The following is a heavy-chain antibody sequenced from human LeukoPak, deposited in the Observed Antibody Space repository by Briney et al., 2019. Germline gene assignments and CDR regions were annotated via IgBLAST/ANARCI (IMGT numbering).Heavy chain of an antibody. J-gene: IGHJ3*02. Sequence: ETLSLTCAVYGGSLSGYYWSWIRQPPGQGREWIGEINHSGSTNYNPSLKSRVTISVDTSKNQFSLKLCSVTAADTAVYYCARGGVIALTFLDIWGQGTMVTVSS. CDR3: ARGGVIALTFLDI. D-gene: IGHD2/OR15-2a*01. V-gene: IGHV4-34*01. CDR1: GGSLSGYY. CDR2: INHSGST.